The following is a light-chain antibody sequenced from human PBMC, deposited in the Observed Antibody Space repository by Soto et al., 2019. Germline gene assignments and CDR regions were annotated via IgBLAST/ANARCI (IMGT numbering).Light chain of an antibody. CDR3: SLYASSNTFM. J-gene: IGLJ3*02. CDR2: EAT. V-gene: IGLV2-23*02. Sequence: QSALTQPASVSGSPGQSITISCTGTSSDIGRYNLVSWYQQHPGKPPKLMIYEATKRPSGVSNRFSGSKSGNTASLTISGLQAEDGAEYYCSLYASSNTFMFGGGTKLTVL. CDR1: SSDIGRYNL.